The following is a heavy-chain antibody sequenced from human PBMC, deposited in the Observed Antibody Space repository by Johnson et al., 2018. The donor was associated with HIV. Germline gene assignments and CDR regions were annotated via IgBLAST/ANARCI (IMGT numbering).Heavy chain of an antibody. Sequence: VQLVESGGGLVQPGGSLRLSCAASGFTFSSYWMSWIRQAPGKGLEWVASISGSGSARYYADSVKGRFTISRDNAKNSLYLQMNRLRAEDTAVYYCAQSGGAAAYDAFDIWGQGTMVTVSS. D-gene: IGHD6-13*01. CDR1: GFTFSSYW. CDR2: ISGSGSAR. J-gene: IGHJ3*02. V-gene: IGHV3-48*04. CDR3: AQSGGAAAYDAFDI.